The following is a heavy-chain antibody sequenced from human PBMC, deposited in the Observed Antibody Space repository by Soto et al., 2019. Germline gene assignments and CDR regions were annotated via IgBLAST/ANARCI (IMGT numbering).Heavy chain of an antibody. Sequence: QVQLVQSGAEVKKPGASVKVSCKASGYTFTGYYMHWVRQAPGQGLEWMGWINPNSGGTNYAQKFQGRVPMTRDTSISTAYMELSRLRSDDTAVYYCARSELELRYYYYGMDVWGQGTTVTVSS. D-gene: IGHD1-7*01. CDR1: GYTFTGYY. CDR2: INPNSGGT. CDR3: ARSELELRYYYYGMDV. J-gene: IGHJ6*02. V-gene: IGHV1-2*02.